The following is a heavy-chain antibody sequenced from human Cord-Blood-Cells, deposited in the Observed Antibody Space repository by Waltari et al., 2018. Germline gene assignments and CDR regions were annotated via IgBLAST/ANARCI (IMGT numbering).Heavy chain of an antibody. CDR3: ARGKLGRAHAFDI. CDR2: IKQDGSEK. J-gene: IGHJ3*02. CDR1: GFTFSSDW. D-gene: IGHD7-27*01. Sequence: EVQLVESGGGLVQPGGSLRLSCEASGFTFSSDWMSWGRQAPGKGLEWVANIKQDGSEKYYVDSVKGRFTISRDNAKNSLYLQMNSLRAEDTAVYYCARGKLGRAHAFDIWGQGTMVTVSS. V-gene: IGHV3-7*01.